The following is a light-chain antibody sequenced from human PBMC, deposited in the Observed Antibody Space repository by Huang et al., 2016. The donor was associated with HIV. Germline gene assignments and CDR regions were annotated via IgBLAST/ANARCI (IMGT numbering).Light chain of an antibody. CDR1: QSVSSY. CDR3: QQRTNSIT. Sequence: EIVLTQSSATLSLSPGERATLSCRARQSVSSYVAWYQQKPGQAPRLLIYDAANRATGIPARFSGSGSGTDFTLTISSLEPEDFAFYYCQQRTNSITFGQGTRLEIK. V-gene: IGKV3-11*01. CDR2: DAA. J-gene: IGKJ5*01.